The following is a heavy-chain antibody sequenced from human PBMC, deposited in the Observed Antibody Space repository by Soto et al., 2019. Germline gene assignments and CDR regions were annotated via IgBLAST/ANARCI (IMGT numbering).Heavy chain of an antibody. CDR3: ARVDTAMVYYYYYGMDV. CDR1: GSTFPVNK. D-gene: IGHD5-18*01. V-gene: IGHV1-8*01. CDR2: MNPNSGNT. J-gene: IGHJ6*02. Sequence: QVQLVHPGVGVKKLGPQLKVPCKAPGSTFPVNKFNWVRQATGKGLEWRGWMNPNSGNTGYAQKFQGRVTMTRNTSISTAYMELSSLRSEDTAVYYCARVDTAMVYYYYYGMDVWGQGTTVTVSS.